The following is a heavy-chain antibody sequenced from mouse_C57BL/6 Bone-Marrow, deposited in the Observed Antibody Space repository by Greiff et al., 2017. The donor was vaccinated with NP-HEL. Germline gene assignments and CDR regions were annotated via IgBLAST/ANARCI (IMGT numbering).Heavy chain of an antibody. V-gene: IGHV5-4*03. CDR1: GFTFSSYA. J-gene: IGHJ4*01. CDR2: ISDGGSYT. Sequence: DVKLVESGGGLVKPGGSLKLSCAASGFTFSSYAMSWVRQTPEKRLEWVATISDGGSYTYYPDNVKGRFTISRDNAKNNLYLQMSHLKSEDTAMYYCGRYYAMDYWGQGTSVTVSS. CDR3: GRYYAMDY.